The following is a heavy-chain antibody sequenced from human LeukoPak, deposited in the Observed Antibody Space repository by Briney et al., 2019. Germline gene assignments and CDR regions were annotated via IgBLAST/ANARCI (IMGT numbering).Heavy chain of an antibody. D-gene: IGHD3-22*01. Sequence: GWSLRLSCAASGFTFTSYGMHWVRQAPGKGLEWVSYISSSGSTIYYADSVKGRFTISRDNAKNLLYLQMNSLRAEGTAVYYRARVERITMIVVALEYWGQGTLVTVSS. CDR1: GFTFTSYG. CDR3: ARVERITMIVVALEY. V-gene: IGHV3-48*04. J-gene: IGHJ4*02. CDR2: ISSSGSTI.